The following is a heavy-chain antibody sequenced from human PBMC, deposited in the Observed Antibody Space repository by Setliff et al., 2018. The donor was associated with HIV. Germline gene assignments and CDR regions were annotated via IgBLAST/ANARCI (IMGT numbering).Heavy chain of an antibody. J-gene: IGHJ4*02. CDR1: GFTFSSYW. V-gene: IGHV3-7*01. Sequence: GGSLRLSCAASGFTFSSYWMTWVRQAPGKGLEWVANIQKDGNEQYYVGSLKGRSTISRDNARNALYLQMNSLRVDDTAVYYCARKLETAMVFDYWGQGTLVTVSS. CDR3: ARKLETAMVFDY. CDR2: IQKDGNEQ. D-gene: IGHD5-18*01.